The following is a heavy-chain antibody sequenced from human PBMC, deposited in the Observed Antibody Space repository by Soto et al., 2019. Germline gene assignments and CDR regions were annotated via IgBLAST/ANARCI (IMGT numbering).Heavy chain of an antibody. Sequence: GASVKVSCKASGYTFTSYGLSWVRQAPGQGLEWMGWINPYNGNTKDTQKLQGRVTMTTDTSTSTAYMELRSLRSDDTAVYYCAREYCDSTRCFWPDDWGQGALVTVSS. V-gene: IGHV1-18*01. CDR3: AREYCDSTRCFWPDD. CDR2: INPYNGNT. J-gene: IGHJ4*02. CDR1: GYTFTSYG. D-gene: IGHD2-2*01.